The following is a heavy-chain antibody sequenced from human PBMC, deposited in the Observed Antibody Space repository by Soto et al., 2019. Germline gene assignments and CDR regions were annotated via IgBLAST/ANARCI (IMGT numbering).Heavy chain of an antibody. CDR1: GYTFFTYD. CDR3: ARHHGPTTSENWFDP. Sequence: ASVKVSCKASGYTFFTYDISWVRQAPGQGLEWMGWISTYSGDTKYAQKYQGRVTMTTDTSTTTAYLELRSLRSDDTAVYYCARHHGPTTSENWFDPWGQGTLVTVSS. D-gene: IGHD5-12*01. V-gene: IGHV1-18*01. CDR2: ISTYSGDT. J-gene: IGHJ5*02.